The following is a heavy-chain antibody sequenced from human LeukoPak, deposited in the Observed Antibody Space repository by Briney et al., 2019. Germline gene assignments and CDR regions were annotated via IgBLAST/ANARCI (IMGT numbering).Heavy chain of an antibody. J-gene: IGHJ5*02. V-gene: IGHV3-30*02. CDR1: GFTFSSYG. Sequence: PGGSLGLSCAASGFTFSSYGMHWVRQAPGKGLEWVAFIRYDGSNKYYADSVKGRFTISRDNSKNTLYLQMNSLRAEDTAVYYCAKDGHYYGSGSYNWFDPWGQGTLVTVSS. CDR2: IRYDGSNK. CDR3: AKDGHYYGSGSYNWFDP. D-gene: IGHD3-10*01.